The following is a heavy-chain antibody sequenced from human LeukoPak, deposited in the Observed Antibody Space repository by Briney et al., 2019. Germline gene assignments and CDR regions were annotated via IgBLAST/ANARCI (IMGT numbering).Heavy chain of an antibody. CDR1: GFTLSGYY. J-gene: IGHJ4*02. D-gene: IGHD3-9*01. CDR3: AREKDYDILTGIDY. Sequence: GGSLRLSCVGSGFTLSGYYMSWLRQAAGKGLEWVSYISSSSSYTNYADSVKGRFTISRDNAKNSLYLQMNSLRAEDTAVYYCAREKDYDILTGIDYWGQGTLVTVSS. CDR2: ISSSSSYT. V-gene: IGHV3-11*05.